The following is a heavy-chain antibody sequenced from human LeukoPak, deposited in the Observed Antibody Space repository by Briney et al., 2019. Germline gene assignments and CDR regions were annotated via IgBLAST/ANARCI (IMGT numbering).Heavy chain of an antibody. CDR3: ARPSSGYYYGAFDI. CDR2: IYHSGST. D-gene: IGHD3-22*01. Sequence: PSETLSLTCAVSGGSISSSNWWSWVRQPPGKGLEWMGEIYHSGSTNYNPSLKSRVTISVDKSKNQFSLKLSSVTAADTAVYYCARPSSGYYYGAFDIWGQGTMVTVSS. CDR1: GGSISSSNW. V-gene: IGHV4-4*02. J-gene: IGHJ3*02.